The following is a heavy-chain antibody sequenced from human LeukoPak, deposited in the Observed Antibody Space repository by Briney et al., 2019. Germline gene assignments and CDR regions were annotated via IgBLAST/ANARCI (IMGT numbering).Heavy chain of an antibody. Sequence: ASVRVSCKASGYTFTNYDINWVRQATGQGLEWLGWLNPKNGNTGYARKFQGRVTITRNTSISTAYMELSSLRSEDTAVYYCARGVRWFDPWGQGTLVTVSS. V-gene: IGHV1-8*03. CDR3: ARGVRWFDP. D-gene: IGHD3-10*01. J-gene: IGHJ5*02. CDR1: GYTFTNYD. CDR2: LNPKNGNT.